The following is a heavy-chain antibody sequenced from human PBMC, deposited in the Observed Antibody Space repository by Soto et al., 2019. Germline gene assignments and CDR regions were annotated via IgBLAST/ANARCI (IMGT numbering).Heavy chain of an antibody. CDR3: AREGSRPYYYYGMDV. Sequence: QVQLVQSGAEVKKPGASVKVSCKASGYSFTTYGIAWVRQAPGQGLEWMGWISTYNGDTDYAQNLQGRVIXTXXXSXXTAYMELRSLRSDDTAVYYCAREGSRPYYYYGMDVWGQGTTVSVSS. D-gene: IGHD2-15*01. CDR1: GYSFTTYG. J-gene: IGHJ6*02. CDR2: ISTYNGDT. V-gene: IGHV1-18*01.